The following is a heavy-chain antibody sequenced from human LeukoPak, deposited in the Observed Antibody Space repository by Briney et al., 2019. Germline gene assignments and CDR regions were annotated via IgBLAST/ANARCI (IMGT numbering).Heavy chain of an antibody. V-gene: IGHV3-7*01. J-gene: IGHJ4*02. CDR3: AREGSSWYPYFDY. CDR2: IKQDGSEK. CDR1: GFTFSSYA. D-gene: IGHD6-13*01. Sequence: PGRSLRLSCAASGFTFSSYAMHWVRQAPGKGLEWVANIKQDGSEKYYVDSVKGRFTISRDNAKNSLYLQMNSLRAEDTAVYYCAREGSSWYPYFDYWGQGTLVTVSS.